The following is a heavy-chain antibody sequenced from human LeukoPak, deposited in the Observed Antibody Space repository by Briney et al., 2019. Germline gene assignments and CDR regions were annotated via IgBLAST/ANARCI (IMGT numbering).Heavy chain of an antibody. CDR3: ARARSGWYMDY. Sequence: GGSLRLSCAASGFTFRSYSINWVRQAPGKGLEWVSFITGSSSSIFYADSVKGRFTISRDNAKNSVYLQMNSLRDDDTAVYYCARARSGWYMDYWGQGTLVTVSS. CDR2: ITGSSSSI. V-gene: IGHV3-48*02. CDR1: GFTFRSYS. J-gene: IGHJ4*02. D-gene: IGHD6-19*01.